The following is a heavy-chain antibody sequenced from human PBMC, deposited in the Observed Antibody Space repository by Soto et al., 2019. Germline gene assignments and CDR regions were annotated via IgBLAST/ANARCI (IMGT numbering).Heavy chain of an antibody. CDR1: GFTFSSYA. CDR3: AKAISGYNAPLDH. V-gene: IGHV3-23*01. CDR2: ITGSGVDT. J-gene: IGHJ4*02. Sequence: EVQLLESGGGLVQPGGSLRLSCAASGFTFSSYAMNWVRQAPGKGLEWVSVITGSGVDTYYVDSVKGRFTISRDNSKNTLYVQMNSLRAEDTAIYYCAKAISGYNAPLDHWGQGTRVTVSS. D-gene: IGHD1-20*01.